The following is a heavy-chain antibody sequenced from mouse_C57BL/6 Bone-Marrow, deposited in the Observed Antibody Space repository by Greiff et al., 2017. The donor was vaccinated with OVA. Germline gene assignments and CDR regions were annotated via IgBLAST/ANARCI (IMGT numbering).Heavy chain of an antibody. CDR3: TRWWDYGYAMDY. J-gene: IGHJ4*01. CDR2: IYPGNSDT. V-gene: IGHV1-5*01. Sequence: VQLQQSGTVLARPGASVKMSCKTSGYTFTSYWMHWVKQRPGQGLEWIGAIYPGNSDTSYNQKFKGKAKLTAVTSASTAYMERSSLTNEDSAVYYCTRWWDYGYAMDYWGQGTSVTVSS. CDR1: GYTFTSYW. D-gene: IGHD2-4*01.